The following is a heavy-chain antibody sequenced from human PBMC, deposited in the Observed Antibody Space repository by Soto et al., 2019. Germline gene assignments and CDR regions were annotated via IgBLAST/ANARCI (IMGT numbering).Heavy chain of an antibody. CDR3: ARDFKGLRYFGRGGDSFYYYYGMDV. Sequence: GASVKVSCKASGYTFTSYGISWVRQAPGQGLEWMGWISAYNGNTNHAQKLQGRVTMTTDTSTSTAYMELRSLRSDDTAVYYCARDFKGLRYFGRGGDSFYYYYGMDVWGQGTTVTISS. D-gene: IGHD3-9*01. J-gene: IGHJ6*02. CDR1: GYTFTSYG. V-gene: IGHV1-18*04. CDR2: ISAYNGNT.